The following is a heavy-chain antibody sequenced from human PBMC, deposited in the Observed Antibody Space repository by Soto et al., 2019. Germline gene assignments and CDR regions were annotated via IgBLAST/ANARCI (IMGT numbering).Heavy chain of an antibody. D-gene: IGHD4-17*01. CDR3: AREDYGDAPPDY. J-gene: IGHJ4*02. CDR2: IWYDGSNK. Sequence: QVPLVESGGGVVQPGRSLRLSCAASGFTFSNYGMHWVRQAPGKGLEWVAVIWYDGSNKYYADSVKGRFTISRDNSKNTLYLQMNSLRADDTAVYYCAREDYGDAPPDYWGQGTLVTVSS. CDR1: GFTFSNYG. V-gene: IGHV3-33*01.